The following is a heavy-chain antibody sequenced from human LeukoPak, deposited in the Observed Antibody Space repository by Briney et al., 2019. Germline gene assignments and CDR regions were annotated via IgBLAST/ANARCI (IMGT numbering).Heavy chain of an antibody. Sequence: ASVKVSCKASGYTSTSYDINWVRQATGQGLEWMGWMNPNSGNTGYAQKFQGRVTITRNTSISTAYMGLSSLRSEDTAVYYCAREEYYYDSSGPRPFDPWGQGTLVTVSS. D-gene: IGHD3-22*01. V-gene: IGHV1-8*03. CDR3: AREEYYYDSSGPRPFDP. CDR2: MNPNSGNT. J-gene: IGHJ5*02. CDR1: GYTSTSYD.